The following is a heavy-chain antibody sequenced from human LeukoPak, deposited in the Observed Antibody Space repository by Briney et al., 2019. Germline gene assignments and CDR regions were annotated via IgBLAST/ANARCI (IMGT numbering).Heavy chain of an antibody. CDR1: GYTFTSYG. J-gene: IGHJ4*02. Sequence: GASVKVSCKASGYTFTSYGISWVRQAPGQGLEWMGRISAYNGNTNYAQKLQGRVTMTTDTSTSTAYMELRSLRSDDTAVYYCARDGPLYYYGSGSRSGDYWGQGTLVTVSS. CDR3: ARDGPLYYYGSGSRSGDY. V-gene: IGHV1-18*01. D-gene: IGHD3-10*01. CDR2: ISAYNGNT.